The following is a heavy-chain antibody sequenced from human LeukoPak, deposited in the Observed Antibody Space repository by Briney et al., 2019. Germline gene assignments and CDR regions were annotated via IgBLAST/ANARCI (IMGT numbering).Heavy chain of an antibody. CDR1: GFTVSGNY. Sequence: GGSLRLSCAASGFTVSGNYMSWVRQAPGKGLEWVSVIYSGGSTYYADSVKGRFTISRGNSKNTLYLQMNSLRAEDTAVYYCARPRYSSGWAFDYWGQGTRVTVSS. V-gene: IGHV3-66*04. CDR2: IYSGGST. CDR3: ARPRYSSGWAFDY. J-gene: IGHJ4*02. D-gene: IGHD6-19*01.